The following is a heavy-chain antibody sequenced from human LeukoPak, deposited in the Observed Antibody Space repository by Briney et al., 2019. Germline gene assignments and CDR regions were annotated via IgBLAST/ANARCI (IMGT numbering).Heavy chain of an antibody. CDR3: AREDSSSSNYYYYMDV. J-gene: IGHJ6*03. D-gene: IGHD6-6*01. CDR1: GGSFSGYY. V-gene: IGHV4-4*07. CDR2: IYTSGGT. Sequence: PSETLSLTCAVYGGSFSGYYWSWIRQPAGEGLEWIGRIYTSGGTNYNPSLKSRVTMSVDTSKNQFSLKLSSVTAAETAVYYCAREDSSSSNYYYYMDVWGKGTPVTVSS.